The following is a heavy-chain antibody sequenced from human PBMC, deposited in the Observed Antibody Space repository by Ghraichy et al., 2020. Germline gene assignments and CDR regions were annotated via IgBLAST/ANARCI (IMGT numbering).Heavy chain of an antibody. CDR2: FYYSSPIT. CDR3: ATAGYRGTPTES. V-gene: IGHV4-61*01. Sequence: SETLSLTCTVSGASVRSGSYFWTWIRQAPGRGLECIGYFYYSSPITNYKSSLKSRVTISVDTSKNQVSLNLTSVTAADTAVYYCATAGYRGTPTESWAPGTLVTASS. J-gene: IGHJ4*02. D-gene: IGHD1-26*01. CDR1: GASVRSGSYF.